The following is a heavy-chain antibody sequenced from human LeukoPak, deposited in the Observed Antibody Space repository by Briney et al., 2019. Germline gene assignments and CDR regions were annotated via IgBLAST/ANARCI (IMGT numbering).Heavy chain of an antibody. D-gene: IGHD6-13*01. Sequence: SETLSLTCTVSGGSISSYYWSWIRQPAGKGLEWIGRIYTSGSTNYNPSLKSRVTMSVDTSKNQFSLKLSSVTAADTAVYYCARGGNAAGTYYYYGMDVWGQGTTVTVSS. CDR1: GGSISSYY. V-gene: IGHV4-4*07. CDR3: ARGGNAAGTYYYYGMDV. CDR2: IYTSGST. J-gene: IGHJ6*02.